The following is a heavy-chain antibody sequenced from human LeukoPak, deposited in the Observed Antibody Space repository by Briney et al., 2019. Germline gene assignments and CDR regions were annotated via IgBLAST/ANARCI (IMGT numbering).Heavy chain of an antibody. CDR3: ARARFWGRPGIAVAGTKRGNFDY. J-gene: IGHJ4*02. D-gene: IGHD6-19*01. V-gene: IGHV4-34*01. CDR2: INHSGST. CDR1: GVSFSGYY. Sequence: SETLSLTCAVYGVSFSGYYWSWIRQPPGKGLEWIGEINHSGSTNYNPSLKSRVTISVDTSKNQFSLKLSSVTAADTAVYYCARARFWGRPGIAVAGTKRGNFDYWGQGTLVTVSS.